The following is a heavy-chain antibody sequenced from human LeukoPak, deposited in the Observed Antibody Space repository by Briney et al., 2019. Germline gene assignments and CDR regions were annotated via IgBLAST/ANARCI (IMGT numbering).Heavy chain of an antibody. CDR2: ITWNSATI. D-gene: IGHD3-22*01. V-gene: IGHV3-9*01. CDR3: AKGGDDISYLDAFDI. J-gene: IGHJ3*02. CDR1: GFTFDDYA. Sequence: GGSLRLSCAASGFTFDDYAMHWVRQPPGKGLEWVSGITWNSATIGYADSVKGRFTISRGNAKNSLYLQMSSLRAEDTALYYCAKGGDDISYLDAFDIWGQGTMVTVSS.